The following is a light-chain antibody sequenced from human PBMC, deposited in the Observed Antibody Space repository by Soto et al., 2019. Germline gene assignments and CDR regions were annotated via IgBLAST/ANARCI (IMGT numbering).Light chain of an antibody. J-gene: IGKJ1*01. Sequence: EIVMTQSPATLSVSPGERATLSCRASQSVSSNLAWYQQKPGQAPRLLIYGASTRATGIPARFSGSGSGTEFTLTISSLQSEHFSVYYYQQYNNWPLFGQRTKMEIK. V-gene: IGKV3-15*01. CDR3: QQYNNWPL. CDR1: QSVSSN. CDR2: GAS.